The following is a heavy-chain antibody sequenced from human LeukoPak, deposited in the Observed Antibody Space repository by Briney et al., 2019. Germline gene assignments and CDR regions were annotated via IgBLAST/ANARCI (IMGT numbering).Heavy chain of an antibody. V-gene: IGHV3-53*01. J-gene: IGHJ4*02. D-gene: IGHD1-26*01. CDR3: ARDSSGSYAEDY. Sequence: GGSLRLSCAASGFTVSSNYMSWVRQAPGKGLEWVSVIYSGGSTYYADSVKGRFTISRDNSKNTLYLQMNSLRAEDTAVYYCARDSSGSYAEDYWGQGTLVTVSS. CDR2: IYSGGST. CDR1: GFTVSSNY.